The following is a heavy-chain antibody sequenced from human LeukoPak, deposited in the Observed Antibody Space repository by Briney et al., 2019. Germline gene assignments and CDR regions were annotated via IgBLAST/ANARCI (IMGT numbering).Heavy chain of an antibody. Sequence: GGSLRLSCAASGLTFSSYWMHWVRQAPGKGLVWVSRINSDGSSTSYADSVKGRFTISRDNAKNTLYLQMNSLRAEDTAVYYCARSTTVTTFPYWGQGTLVTVSS. J-gene: IGHJ4*02. CDR2: INSDGSST. CDR1: GLTFSSYW. D-gene: IGHD4-17*01. V-gene: IGHV3-74*01. CDR3: ARSTTVTTFPY.